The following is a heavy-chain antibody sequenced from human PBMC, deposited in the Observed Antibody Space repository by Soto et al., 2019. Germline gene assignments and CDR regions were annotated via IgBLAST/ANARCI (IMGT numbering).Heavy chain of an antibody. D-gene: IGHD2-15*01. Sequence: PSETLSLTCAVYGGSFSGYYWSWIRQPPGKGLEWIGEINHSGSTNYNPSLKSRVTISVDTSKNQFSLKLSSVTAADTAVYYRARGRYCSGGSGYVGDVMDVCGQGTTVTVSS. V-gene: IGHV4-34*01. J-gene: IGHJ6*02. CDR1: GGSFSGYY. CDR3: ARGRYCSGGSGYVGDVMDV. CDR2: INHSGST.